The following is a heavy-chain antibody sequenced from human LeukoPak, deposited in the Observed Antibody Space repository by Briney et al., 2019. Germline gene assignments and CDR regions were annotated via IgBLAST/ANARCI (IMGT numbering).Heavy chain of an antibody. D-gene: IGHD2-21*02. CDR1: GFTFSSYA. CDR3: AKDLVPNCGGDCYPTLDY. CDR2: ISGSGGST. J-gene: IGHJ4*02. Sequence: GGSLRLSCAASGFTFSSYAMSWVRQAPGKGLEWVSAISGSGGSTYYADSVKGRFTISRDNSKNTLYLQMNSLRAEDTAVYYCAKDLVPNCGGDCYPTLDYWGQGTLVTVSS. V-gene: IGHV3-23*01.